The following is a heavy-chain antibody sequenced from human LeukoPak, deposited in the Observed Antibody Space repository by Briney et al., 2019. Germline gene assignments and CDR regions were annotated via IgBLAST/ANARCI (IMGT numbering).Heavy chain of an antibody. CDR3: ARGEGELGVDY. CDR1: GFTFSDYY. Sequence: GGSLRLSCAASGFTFSDYYMSWIRQAPGKGLEWVSYISSSSSYTNYADSVKGRFTISRDNAKNSLYLQMNSLRAEDTAVYYCARGEGELGVDYWGRGTLVTVSS. J-gene: IGHJ4*02. D-gene: IGHD7-27*01. CDR2: ISSSSSYT. V-gene: IGHV3-11*06.